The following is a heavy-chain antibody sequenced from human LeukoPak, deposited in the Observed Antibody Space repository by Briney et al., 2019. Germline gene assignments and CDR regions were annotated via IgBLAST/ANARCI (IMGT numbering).Heavy chain of an antibody. CDR3: ARQLVPARSNWFDP. D-gene: IGHD6-13*01. Sequence: SETQSLTCAVSGYSISSGYYWGWIRQPPGKGLEWIGSIYHSGSTYYNPSLKSRVTISVDTSKNQFSLKLSSVTAADTAVYYCARQLVPARSNWFDPWGQGTLVTVSS. J-gene: IGHJ5*02. CDR1: GYSISSGYY. CDR2: IYHSGST. V-gene: IGHV4-38-2*01.